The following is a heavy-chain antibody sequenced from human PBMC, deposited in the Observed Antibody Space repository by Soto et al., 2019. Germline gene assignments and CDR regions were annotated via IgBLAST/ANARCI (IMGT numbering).Heavy chain of an antibody. Sequence: GGSLRLSCAASGFTFSSYGMHWVRQAPGKGLEWVAVISYDGSNKYYADSVKGRFTISRDNSKNTLYLQMNSLRAEDTAVYYCAKESGYNWSHYAGALIHYFDYWGQGTLVTVSS. V-gene: IGHV3-30*18. D-gene: IGHD1-20*01. CDR2: ISYDGSNK. CDR1: GFTFSSYG. J-gene: IGHJ4*02. CDR3: AKESGYNWSHYAGALIHYFDY.